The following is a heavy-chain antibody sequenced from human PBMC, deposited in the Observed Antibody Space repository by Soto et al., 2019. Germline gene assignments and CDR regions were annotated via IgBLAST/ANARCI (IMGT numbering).Heavy chain of an antibody. V-gene: IGHV4-34*01. CDR2: MSHSGGT. CDR1: GGFVSSGSYY. CDR3: ARVERGTATTVVDAFDI. J-gene: IGHJ3*02. D-gene: IGHD1-1*01. Sequence: QVQLQQWGAGLLKPSETLSLTCAVYGGFVSSGSYYWSWIRQPAGKGLEWIGEMSHSGGTNFNPSPKSRFTISVDTSKNHFSLKMSSVTAADTALYYCARVERGTATTVVDAFDIWGPGTMGTVSS.